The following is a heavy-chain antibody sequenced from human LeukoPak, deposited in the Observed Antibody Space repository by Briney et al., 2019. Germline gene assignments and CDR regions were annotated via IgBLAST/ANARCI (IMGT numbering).Heavy chain of an antibody. J-gene: IGHJ4*02. Sequence: GGSLRLSCAASGFTFSSHAMHWVRQAPGKGLEWVAFVSYDGRINSYADSVKGRFTISRDNAKNSLYLQMNSLRAEDTAVYYCARDSSSGYCSGGSCSIDYWGQGTLVTVSS. V-gene: IGHV3-30*04. CDR3: ARDSSSGYCSGGSCSIDY. D-gene: IGHD2-15*01. CDR1: GFTFSSHA. CDR2: VSYDGRIN.